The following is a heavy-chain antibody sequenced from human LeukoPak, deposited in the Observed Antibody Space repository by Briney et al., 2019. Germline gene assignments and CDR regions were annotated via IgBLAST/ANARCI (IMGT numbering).Heavy chain of an antibody. CDR3: ARDPTHLWFGELFTYYYYGMDV. CDR1: GGSISSSSYY. V-gene: IGHV4-39*07. Sequence: SETLSLTCTVSGGSISSSSYYWGWIRQPPGKGLEWIGSIYYSGSTYYNPSLKSRVTISVDASKNQFSLKLSSVTAADTAVYYCARDPTHLWFGELFTYYYYGMDVWGQGTTVTVSS. CDR2: IYYSGST. D-gene: IGHD3-10*01. J-gene: IGHJ6*02.